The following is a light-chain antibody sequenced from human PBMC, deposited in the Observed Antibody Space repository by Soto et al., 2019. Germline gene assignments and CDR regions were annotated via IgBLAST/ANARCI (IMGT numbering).Light chain of an antibody. J-gene: IGLJ1*01. Sequence: SVLTQPPSVSGAPGQRVSISCTGSTSNIGAPYDVHWYQHLPGTAPKLLIYGDNNRPSGVPDRFSGSKSGTSASLAITRLQAEDEADYYCQSYDISLHNYVFGTGTKSPS. CDR2: GDN. CDR1: TSNIGAPYD. CDR3: QSYDISLHNYV. V-gene: IGLV1-40*01.